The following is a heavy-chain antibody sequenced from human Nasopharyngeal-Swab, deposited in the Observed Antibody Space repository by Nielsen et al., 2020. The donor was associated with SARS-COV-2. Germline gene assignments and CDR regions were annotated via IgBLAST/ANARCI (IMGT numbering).Heavy chain of an antibody. CDR1: GGSISSSHW. J-gene: IGHJ3*02. D-gene: IGHD6-19*01. CDR3: ARVIALAGVDAFDI. V-gene: IGHV4/OR15-8*02. Sequence: SETLSLTCVVSGGSISSSHWWSWVRQPPGRGLVWIGELYQSGRTNDNPSLKSRLTISIDKSKNQFSLKLTSVTAADTAMYYCARVIALAGVDAFDIWGQGTMVTVSS. CDR2: LYQSGRT.